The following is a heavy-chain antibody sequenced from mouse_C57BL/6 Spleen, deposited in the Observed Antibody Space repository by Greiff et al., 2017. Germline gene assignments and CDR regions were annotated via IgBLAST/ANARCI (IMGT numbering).Heavy chain of an antibody. V-gene: IGHV5-6*01. Sequence: EVQLVESGGDLVKPGGSLKLSCAASGFTFSSYGMSWVRQTPDKRLEWVATISSGGSYTYYPDSVKGRFPISRDNAKNTLYLQMSSLKSEDTAMYYCARQHDYGHFDYWGQGTTLTVSS. CDR2: ISSGGSYT. J-gene: IGHJ2*01. CDR3: ARQHDYGHFDY. D-gene: IGHD2-4*01. CDR1: GFTFSSYG.